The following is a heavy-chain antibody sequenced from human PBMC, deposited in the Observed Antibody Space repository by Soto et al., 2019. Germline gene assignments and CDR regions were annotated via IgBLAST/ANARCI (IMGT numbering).Heavy chain of an antibody. CDR1: GGSISSYY. V-gene: IGHV4-59*01. CDR3: ARGYCSSTICYVWDNWFDP. D-gene: IGHD2-2*01. CDR2: IYYSGRT. Sequence: SETLSLTCTVSGGSISSYYWSWIRQPPGKGLEWIGYIYYSGRTNYNPSLKSRVTISVDTSKNQFSLKLSSVTAADTAVYYCARGYCSSTICYVWDNWFDPWGQGTLVTVS. J-gene: IGHJ5*02.